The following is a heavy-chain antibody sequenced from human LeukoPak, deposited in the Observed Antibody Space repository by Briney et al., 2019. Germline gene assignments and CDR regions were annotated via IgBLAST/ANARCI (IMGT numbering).Heavy chain of an antibody. CDR2: ISSSSSYI. V-gene: IGHV3-21*01. J-gene: IGHJ4*02. Sequence: PGGSLRLSCAASGFTFSSYSMNWVRQAPGKGLEWVSSISSSSSYIYYADSVKGRFTISRDNAKNSLYLQMNSLRAEDTAVYYCARDLGGYDSSGWYDFYYFDYWGQGTLATVSS. CDR3: ARDLGGYDSSGWYDFYYFDY. CDR1: GFTFSSYS. D-gene: IGHD6-19*01.